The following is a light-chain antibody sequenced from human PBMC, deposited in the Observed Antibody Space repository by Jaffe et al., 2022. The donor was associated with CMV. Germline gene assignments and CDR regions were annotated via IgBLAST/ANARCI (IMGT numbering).Light chain of an antibody. CDR2: YDS. V-gene: IGLV3-21*04. Sequence: SYVLTQPPSVSVAPGKTAIITCGGSDIGSKSVHWYQQKPGQAPVLAISYDSHRPSGIPERFSGSKSGNTATLSISSVEAGDEADYYCQVWDTSSDHVVFGGGTKLTVL. CDR3: QVWDTSSDHVV. CDR1: DIGSKS. J-gene: IGLJ2*01.